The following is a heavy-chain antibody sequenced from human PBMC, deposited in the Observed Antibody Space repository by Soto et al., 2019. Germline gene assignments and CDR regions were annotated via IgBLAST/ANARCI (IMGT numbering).Heavy chain of an antibody. J-gene: IGHJ5*02. V-gene: IGHV1-69*02. D-gene: IGHD3-3*01. CDR2: IIPILGIA. CDR3: ARLPYYDFWSGYYTNWFDP. Sequence: SVKVSCKASGGTFSSYTISWVRQAPRQGLEWMGRIIPILGIANYAQKFQGRVTITADKSTSTAYMELSSLRSEDTAVYYCARLPYYDFWSGYYTNWFDPWGQATLVTVSS. CDR1: GGTFSSYT.